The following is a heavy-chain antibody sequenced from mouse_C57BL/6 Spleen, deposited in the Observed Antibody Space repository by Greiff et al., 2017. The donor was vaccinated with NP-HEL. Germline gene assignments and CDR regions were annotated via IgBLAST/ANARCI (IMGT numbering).Heavy chain of an antibody. CDR1: GYTFTSYW. Sequence: VQLQQSGAELVKPGASVKLSCKASGYTFTSYWMHWVKQRPGQGLEWIGMIHPNSGSTNYNEKFKSKATLTVDKSSSTAYMQLSSLTSEDSADYYCARKGWDDYFDYWGQGTTLTVSS. CDR3: ARKGWDDYFDY. V-gene: IGHV1-64*01. D-gene: IGHD3-3*01. CDR2: IHPNSGST. J-gene: IGHJ2*01.